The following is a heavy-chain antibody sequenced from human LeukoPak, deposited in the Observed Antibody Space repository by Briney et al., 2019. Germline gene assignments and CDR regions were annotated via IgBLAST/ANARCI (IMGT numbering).Heavy chain of an antibody. CDR3: ARDYYDSSGYNDY. Sequence: ASVKVSCKASGGTFSSYAISWVRQAPGQGVEWMGRIIPILGIANYAQKFQGRVTITADKSTSTAYMELSSLRSEDTAAYYCARDYYDSSGYNDYWGQGTLVTVSS. D-gene: IGHD3-22*01. V-gene: IGHV1-69*04. CDR2: IIPILGIA. J-gene: IGHJ4*02. CDR1: GGTFSSYA.